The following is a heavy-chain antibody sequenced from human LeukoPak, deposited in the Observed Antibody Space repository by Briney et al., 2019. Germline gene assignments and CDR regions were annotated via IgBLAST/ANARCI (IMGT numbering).Heavy chain of an antibody. D-gene: IGHD2-15*01. V-gene: IGHV4-59*01. Sequence: SETLSLTCTVSGGSISSYYWNWIRQPPGKGLEWIGNIFYSGSTNYNPFLKSRLTISVDTSKNQFSLKLTSVTAADTAVYYCARGYCSGGSCFHNAFDIWGRGTMVTVSS. CDR1: GGSISSYY. CDR2: IFYSGST. J-gene: IGHJ3*02. CDR3: ARGYCSGGSCFHNAFDI.